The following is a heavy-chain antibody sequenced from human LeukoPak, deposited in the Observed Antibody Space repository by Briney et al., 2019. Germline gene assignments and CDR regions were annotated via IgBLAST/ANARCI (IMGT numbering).Heavy chain of an antibody. Sequence: GASVKVSCKASVYTFTGYYIHWVRQAPGQGLEGMGRINPNTGGTIYALKFQGRVTMTRDTSISTVYMELSRLASDDTAVYYCARGSRIGDGNNYFNSWGQGTLLTVSS. CDR1: VYTFTGYY. J-gene: IGHJ4*02. CDR2: INPNTGGT. V-gene: IGHV1-2*06. D-gene: IGHD5-24*01. CDR3: ARGSRIGDGNNYFNS.